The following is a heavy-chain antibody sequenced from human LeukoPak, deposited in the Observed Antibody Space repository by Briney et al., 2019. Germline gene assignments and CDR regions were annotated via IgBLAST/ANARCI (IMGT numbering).Heavy chain of an antibody. J-gene: IGHJ4*02. CDR1: GFTFSSYG. D-gene: IGHD4-17*01. CDR2: ISYDGSNK. CDR3: AKDYGDYPGHLDY. Sequence: GSLRLSCAASGFTFSSYGMHWVRQAPGKGLEWVAVISYDGSNKYYADSVKGRFTISRDNSKNTLYLQMNSLRAEDTAVYYCAKDYGDYPGHLDYWGQGTLVTVSS. V-gene: IGHV3-30*18.